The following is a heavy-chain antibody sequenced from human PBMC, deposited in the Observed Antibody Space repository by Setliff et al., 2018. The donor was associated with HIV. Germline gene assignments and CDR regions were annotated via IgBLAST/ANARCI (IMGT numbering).Heavy chain of an antibody. D-gene: IGHD3-10*01. CDR1: GYEFAYYY. V-gene: IGHV5-51*01. CDR2: IYPRDSAP. J-gene: IGHJ4*02. Sequence: GESLKISCKTSGYEFAYYYIGWVRQMPRKGLEWMGIIYPRDSAPKYSPSFQGQVTISTDMSVNTAYLQWNSLKTSDTAMYYCATMIRGVPMDYWGQGTLVTVSS. CDR3: ATMIRGVPMDY.